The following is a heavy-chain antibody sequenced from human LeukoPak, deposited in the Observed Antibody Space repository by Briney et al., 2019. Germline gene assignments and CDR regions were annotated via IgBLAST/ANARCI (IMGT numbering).Heavy chain of an antibody. D-gene: IGHD3-10*01. CDR1: GFTFSNFG. V-gene: IGHV3-23*01. CDR2: ITSGVGIT. Sequence: GGSLRLSCAASGFTFSNFGMNCVRQAPGKGLEWVSIITSGVGITYYADSVKGRFTVSRDNSKSTLYLQMNSLRAEDTAVYYCAKGDYYDFDYWGQGTLVTVSS. J-gene: IGHJ4*02. CDR3: AKGDYYDFDY.